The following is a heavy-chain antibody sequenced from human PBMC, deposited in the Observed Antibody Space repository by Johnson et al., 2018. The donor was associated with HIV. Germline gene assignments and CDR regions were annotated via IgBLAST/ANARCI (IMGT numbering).Heavy chain of an antibody. Sequence: VQLVESGGGVVQPGGSVRLSCAASGFTFSSYAMHWVRQAPGKGLEWVAVISYDGSNKYYADSVKGRFTISRDNSKNTLYLQMNSLRAEDTAVYYCAREATGSSYAFDIWGQGTMVTVSS. CDR2: ISYDGSNK. D-gene: IGHD6-6*01. V-gene: IGHV3-30-3*01. CDR1: GFTFSSYA. CDR3: AREATGSSYAFDI. J-gene: IGHJ3*02.